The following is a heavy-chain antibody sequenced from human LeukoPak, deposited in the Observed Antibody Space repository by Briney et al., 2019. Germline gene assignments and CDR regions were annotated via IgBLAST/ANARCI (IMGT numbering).Heavy chain of an antibody. D-gene: IGHD6-25*01. Sequence: SQTLSLTCTVSGASISSGGYYWSWIRQHPGKGLEWIGYIFYSGSTYYNPSLKSRVTISVDTSKNQVSLKLSSVTAADTAVYYCARTYSSAGMDVWGQGTTVTVSS. CDR1: GASISSGGYY. J-gene: IGHJ6*02. V-gene: IGHV4-31*03. CDR3: ARTYSSAGMDV. CDR2: IFYSGST.